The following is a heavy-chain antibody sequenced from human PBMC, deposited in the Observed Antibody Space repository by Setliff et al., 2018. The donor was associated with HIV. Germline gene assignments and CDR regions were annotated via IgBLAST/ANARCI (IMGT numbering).Heavy chain of an antibody. D-gene: IGHD1-26*01. J-gene: IGHJ3*01. CDR3: ARWESAQKAFNP. CDR1: GGSISEYY. V-gene: IGHV4-4*09. CDR2: GHHSGHT. Sequence: PSETLSLTCTVSGGSISEYYWSWIRQPPGKGLEWIGFGHHSGHTRQNPSLASRVTISVDMSKNQFSLKLNSLSAADTAVYYCARWESAQKAFNPWGHGTMVTVSS.